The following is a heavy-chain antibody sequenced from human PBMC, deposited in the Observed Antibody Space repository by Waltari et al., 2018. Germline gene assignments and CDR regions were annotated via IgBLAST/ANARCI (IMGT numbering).Heavy chain of an antibody. CDR1: GDSLNSDY. V-gene: IGHV4-59*01. Sequence: QVQLLESGPGLVRPSETLSVTCNVSGDSLNSDYWSWVRQAPGKGLEWIGYIDYRGTTNYNPSLRGRISISIDTSKIQFSLTVNYVTAADTGVYYCARGHSTGWYLTNWGRGTLVTVSS. D-gene: IGHD6-19*01. CDR2: IDYRGTT. J-gene: IGHJ4*02. CDR3: ARGHSTGWYLTN.